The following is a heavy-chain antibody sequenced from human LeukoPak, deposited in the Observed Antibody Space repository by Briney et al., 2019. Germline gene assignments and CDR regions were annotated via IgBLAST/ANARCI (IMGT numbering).Heavy chain of an antibody. CDR1: GGSFSGYY. Sequence: SETLSLTCAVYGGSFSGYYWSWIRQPPGKGLEWIGEINHSGSTNYNPSLKSRVTISVDTSKNQFSLKLTSVTTADTAVYYCARDLYDHDSSGYYEFWGQGTLVTVSS. CDR2: INHSGST. J-gene: IGHJ4*02. D-gene: IGHD3-22*01. V-gene: IGHV4-34*01. CDR3: ARDLYDHDSSGYYEF.